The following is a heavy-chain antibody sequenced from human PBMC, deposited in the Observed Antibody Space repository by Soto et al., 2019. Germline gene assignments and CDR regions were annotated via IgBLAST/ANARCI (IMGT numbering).Heavy chain of an antibody. CDR2: IWYDGSNK. D-gene: IGHD4-17*01. CDR3: ARPRGGYGAAFDI. Sequence: QVQLVESGGGVVQPGRSLRLSCAASGFTFSSYGMHWVRQAPGKGLEWVAVIWYDGSNKYYADSVKGRFTISRDNSKNAQCLPMNRLRAEDTAVYYCARPRGGYGAAFDIWGQGTMVTVSS. J-gene: IGHJ3*02. CDR1: GFTFSSYG. V-gene: IGHV3-33*01.